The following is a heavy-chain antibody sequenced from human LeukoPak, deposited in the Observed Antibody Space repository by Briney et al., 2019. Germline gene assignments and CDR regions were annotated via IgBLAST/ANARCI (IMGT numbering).Heavy chain of an antibody. V-gene: IGHV1-2*02. D-gene: IGHD3-16*01. Sequence: GASVKVSCKASGYIFTAYYIHWVRRAPGQGLEWMGWIDPRSGATKCTQKFQGRVTMTRDTSISTVYLELNGLTFDDTAVYYCATDNYGTLDYWGQGTLVTVSS. J-gene: IGHJ4*02. CDR2: IDPRSGAT. CDR1: GYIFTAYY. CDR3: ATDNYGTLDY.